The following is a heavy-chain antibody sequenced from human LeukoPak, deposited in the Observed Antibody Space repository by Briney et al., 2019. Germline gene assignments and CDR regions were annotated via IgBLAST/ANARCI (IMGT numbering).Heavy chain of an antibody. J-gene: IGHJ6*02. Sequence: PGRSLRLSCAASGFTFDDYAMHWVRQAPGKGLEWVSGISWNSGSIGYADSVKGRFTISRDNAKNSLYLQMNSLRAEDTALYYCAKDMQQLGYYYYGMDVWGQGTTVTVSS. V-gene: IGHV3-9*01. CDR3: AKDMQQLGYYYYGMDV. CDR1: GFTFDDYA. D-gene: IGHD6-13*01. CDR2: ISWNSGSI.